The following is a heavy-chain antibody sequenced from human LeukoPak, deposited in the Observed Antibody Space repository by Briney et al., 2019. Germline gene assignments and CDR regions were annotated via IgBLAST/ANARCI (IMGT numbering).Heavy chain of an antibody. J-gene: IGHJ4*02. CDR3: AKDKVVGATTYFDY. D-gene: IGHD1-26*01. V-gene: IGHV3-7*03. Sequence: GGSLRLSCAASGFTFSGYWMSWVRQAPGKGLEWVTNIKPDGSEKSYVDSVEGRFTVSRDNAKKSLYLQMNSLRAEDTAVYYCAKDKVVGATTYFDYWGQGTLVTVSS. CDR1: GFTFSGYW. CDR2: IKPDGSEK.